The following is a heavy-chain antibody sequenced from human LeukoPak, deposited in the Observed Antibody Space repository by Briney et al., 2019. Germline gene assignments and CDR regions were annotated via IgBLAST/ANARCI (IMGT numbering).Heavy chain of an antibody. CDR1: GYTFTSYD. Sequence: GASVKVSCKASGYTFTSYDIHWVRQATGQGLEWMGRNTDYAQKFQGRVTMTRDTSISTAYMELSSLRSEDTAVYYCARDLDGYSYGIGGDYYFDYWGQGTLVTVSS. CDR2: NT. V-gene: IGHV1-8*01. CDR3: ARDLDGYSYGIGGDYYFDY. J-gene: IGHJ4*02. D-gene: IGHD5-18*01.